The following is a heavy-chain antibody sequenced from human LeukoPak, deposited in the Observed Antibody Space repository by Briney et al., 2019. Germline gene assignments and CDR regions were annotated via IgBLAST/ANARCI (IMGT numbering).Heavy chain of an antibody. J-gene: IGHJ2*01. Sequence: GGSLRLSCSASGFTFSSCSMNWVRQAPGKGLEWVSYISSSSSTIYYADSVKGRFTISRDNAKNSLYLQMNSLRDEDTAVYYCANLLHGWLLLGYFGLWGRGTLVTVSS. V-gene: IGHV3-48*02. CDR3: ANLLHGWLLLGYFGL. CDR1: GFTFSSCS. CDR2: ISSSSSTI. D-gene: IGHD5-12*01.